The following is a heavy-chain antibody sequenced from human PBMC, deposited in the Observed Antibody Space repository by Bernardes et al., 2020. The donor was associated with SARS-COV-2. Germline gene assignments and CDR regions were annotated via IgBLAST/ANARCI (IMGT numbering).Heavy chain of an antibody. V-gene: IGHV1-3*01. D-gene: IGHD3-10*01. CDR2: INAGNGNT. CDR3: ARSITMVQGVITPYGMDV. CDR1: GYTFTSYA. Sequence: ASVKVSCKASGYTFTSYAMHWVRQAPGQRLEWMGWINAGNGNTKYSQKFQGRVTITRDTSASTAYMELSSLRSEDTAVYYCARSITMVQGVITPYGMDVWGQGTTVTVSS. J-gene: IGHJ6*02.